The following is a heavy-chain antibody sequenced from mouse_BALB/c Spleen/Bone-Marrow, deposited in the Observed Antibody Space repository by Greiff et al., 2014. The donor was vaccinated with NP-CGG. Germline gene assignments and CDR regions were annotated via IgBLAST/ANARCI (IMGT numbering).Heavy chain of an antibody. V-gene: IGHV1-62-2*01. CDR1: GYNFTEDI. CDR2: FYPGSCSI. D-gene: IGHD2-10*02. CDR3: ARHESYGNYLYFDV. Sequence: QVQLKEAGAGVGKTGGSVKLSCKGFGYNFTEDIIHWGKQRSGQGLWWIGWFYPGSCSIKYNEKFKDKATLTADKSSSTVYMELSRLTSEDSAVYFCARHESYGNYLYFDVWGAGTTVTVSS. J-gene: IGHJ1*01.